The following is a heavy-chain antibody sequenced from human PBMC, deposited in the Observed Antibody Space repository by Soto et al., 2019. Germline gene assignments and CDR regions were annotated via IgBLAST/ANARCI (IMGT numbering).Heavy chain of an antibody. D-gene: IGHD3-10*01. CDR2: ISAYNGNT. J-gene: IGHJ4*02. CDR3: ARGYSPLRWVGGLLLFDY. V-gene: IGHV1-18*01. Sequence: GASVKLSCKASGYTFTSYCISWVRQAPGQGLEWMGWISAYNGNTNYAQKLQGRVTMTTDTSTSTAYMELRSLRSDDTAVYYCARGYSPLRWVGGLLLFDYWGQGTLVTVSS. CDR1: GYTFTSYC.